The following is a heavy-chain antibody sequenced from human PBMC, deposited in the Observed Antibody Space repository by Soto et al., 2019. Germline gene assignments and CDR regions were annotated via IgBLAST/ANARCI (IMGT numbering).Heavy chain of an antibody. CDR2: ISAHNGNT. Sequence: QVHLVQSGAEVKKPGASVKVSCKGSGYGFTTYGITWVRQAPGQGLEWMAWISAHNGNTNYAQKLQGRVTVTRDTSTGTAYMELRSLGSDDTAVYYCARGRYGDYGGQGALVTVSP. CDR1: GYGFTTYG. J-gene: IGHJ4*02. V-gene: IGHV1-18*01. CDR3: ARGRYGDY. D-gene: IGHD1-1*01.